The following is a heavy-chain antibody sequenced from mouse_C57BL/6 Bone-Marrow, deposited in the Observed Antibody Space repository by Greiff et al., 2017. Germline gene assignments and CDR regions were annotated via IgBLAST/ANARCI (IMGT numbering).Heavy chain of an antibody. J-gene: IGHJ4*01. CDR2: ILPGSGST. Sequence: QVQLQQSGAELMKPGASVKLSCKATGYTFTGYWIEWVKQRPGHGLEWIGEILPGSGSTNYNEKFKGKATFTADPSSNTAYMQLSSLTTDDTSIYYCAREGIYYDYCYAMDYWGQGTSVTVSS. D-gene: IGHD2-4*01. V-gene: IGHV1-9*01. CDR3: AREGIYYDYCYAMDY. CDR1: GYTFTGYW.